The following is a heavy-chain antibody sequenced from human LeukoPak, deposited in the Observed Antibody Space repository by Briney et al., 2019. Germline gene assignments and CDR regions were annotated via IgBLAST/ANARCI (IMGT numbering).Heavy chain of an antibody. D-gene: IGHD4-17*01. V-gene: IGHV4-31*03. J-gene: IGHJ4*02. CDR2: IYYSGST. CDR3: ARLQDYGDYKGGIDY. Sequence: SQTLSLTCTVSGGSISSGGYHWSWIRQHPGKGLEWIGYIYYSGSTYYNPSLKSRLTISVDTSKNQFSLKLSSVTAADTAVYYCARLQDYGDYKGGIDYWGQGTLVTVSS. CDR1: GGSISSGGYH.